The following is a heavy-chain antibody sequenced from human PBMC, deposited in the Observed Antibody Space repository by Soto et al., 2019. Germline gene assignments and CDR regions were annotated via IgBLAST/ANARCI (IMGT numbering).Heavy chain of an antibody. D-gene: IGHD6-13*01. J-gene: IGHJ4*02. CDR2: ISSSSSYI. CDR3: ARAESDSSSWPVDY. V-gene: IGHV3-21*01. CDR1: GFTFSSYS. Sequence: EVQLVESGGGLVKPGGSLRLSCAASGFTFSSYSMNWVRQAPGKGLEWVSSISSSSSYIYYADSVKGRFTISRDNAKNSLYLQMNSLRAEDTAVYYCARAESDSSSWPVDYWGQGTLVTVSS.